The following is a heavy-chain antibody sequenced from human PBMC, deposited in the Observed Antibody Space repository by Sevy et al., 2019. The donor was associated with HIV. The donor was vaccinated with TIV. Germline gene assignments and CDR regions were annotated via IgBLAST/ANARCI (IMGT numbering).Heavy chain of an antibody. J-gene: IGHJ1*01. Sequence: GGSLRLSCAASGFTFSSYSMNWVRQAPGKGLEWVSYISRSSSTIYYADSVKGRFTISRDNAKNSLYLQMNSLRDEETAVDYCARSFSCSGGSCYSLAYFQHWGQGTLVTVSS. V-gene: IGHV3-48*02. CDR1: GFTFSSYS. D-gene: IGHD2-15*01. CDR2: ISRSSSTI. CDR3: ARSFSCSGGSCYSLAYFQH.